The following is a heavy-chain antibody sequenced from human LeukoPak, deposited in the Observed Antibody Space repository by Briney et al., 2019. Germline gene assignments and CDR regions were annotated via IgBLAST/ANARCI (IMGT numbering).Heavy chain of an antibody. CDR1: GYTFTSYA. CDR2: IIPIFGTA. Sequence: SVNVSCTASGYTFTSYAMHWVRQAPGQRLEWMGGIIPIFGTANYAQKFQGRVTITADESTSTAYMELSSLRSEDTAVYYCARITPGGPVDPWGQGTLVTVSS. CDR3: ARITPGGPVDP. D-gene: IGHD3-16*01. V-gene: IGHV1-69*13. J-gene: IGHJ5*02.